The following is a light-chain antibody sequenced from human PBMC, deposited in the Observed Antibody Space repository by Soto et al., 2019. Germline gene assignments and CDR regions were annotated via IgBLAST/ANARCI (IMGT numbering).Light chain of an antibody. CDR1: ESIDSW. J-gene: IGKJ1*01. CDR2: KAS. CDR3: QHYNSYFPWM. V-gene: IGKV1-5*03. Sequence: DIQMTQSPSTLSASVGDRVTITCRASESIDSWLAWHQQKPGRAPKLLISKASSLESGVPSRFSGSGFGTEFTLTISSLQPDDFATYYCQHYNSYFPWMFGQGTKVDIK.